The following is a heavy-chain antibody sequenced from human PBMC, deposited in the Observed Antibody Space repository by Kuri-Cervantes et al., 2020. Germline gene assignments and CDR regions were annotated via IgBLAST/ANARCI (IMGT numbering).Heavy chain of an antibody. CDR2: IDWDDDK. V-gene: IGHV2-70*04. J-gene: IGHJ4*02. CDR1: GFSLSTSGMR. Sequence: SGPTLVKPTQTLTLTCTFSGFSLSTSGMRVSWIRQPPGKALEWLARIDWDDDKFYSTSLKTRLTISKDTSKNQVVLTITNMDPVDTATYYFARSERGYSLDYWGQGTLVTVSS. CDR3: ARSERGYSLDY. D-gene: IGHD5-24*01.